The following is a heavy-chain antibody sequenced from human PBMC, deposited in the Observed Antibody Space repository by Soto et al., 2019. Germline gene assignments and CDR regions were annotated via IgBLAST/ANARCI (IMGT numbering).Heavy chain of an antibody. CDR3: TSVTYYDFWSGPGFDP. CDR1: GFTFSNAW. Sequence: AGSLSLSCAASGFTFSNAWMSWVRQAPGKGPEWVGRIKIKTDGGTTDYPAPVKGRFTISRDDSKNTLYLQMNSLKTEDTAVYYCTSVTYYDFWSGPGFDPWGQGTLVTVSS. CDR2: IKIKTDGGTT. J-gene: IGHJ5*02. D-gene: IGHD3-3*01. V-gene: IGHV3-15*01.